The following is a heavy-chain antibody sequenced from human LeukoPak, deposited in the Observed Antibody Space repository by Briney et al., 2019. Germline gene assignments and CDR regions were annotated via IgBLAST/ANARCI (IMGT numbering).Heavy chain of an antibody. J-gene: IGHJ4*02. V-gene: IGHV4-59*01. D-gene: IGHD6-13*01. CDR3: ARIAAAGHFDY. Sequence: SETLSLTCTVSGGSISSYYWSWIWQPPGKGLEWIGYIYYSGSTNYNPSLKSRVTISVDTSKNQFSLKLSSVTATDTAVYYCARIAAAGHFDYWGQGTLVTVSS. CDR2: IYYSGST. CDR1: GGSISSYY.